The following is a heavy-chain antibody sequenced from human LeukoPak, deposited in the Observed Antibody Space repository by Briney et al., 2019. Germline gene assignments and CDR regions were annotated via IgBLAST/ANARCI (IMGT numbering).Heavy chain of an antibody. D-gene: IGHD5-12*01. J-gene: IGHJ4*02. CDR1: GFTFNSYA. V-gene: IGHV3-30*04. CDR2: ISYDGSNK. CDR3: ARDQLAYSGYDTLFDY. Sequence: GRSLRLSCAASGFTFNSYAIHWVRQAPGKGLEWVAVISYDGSNKYYADSVKGRFTISRDNSKNTLYLQLNSPRPEDTAVYYCARDQLAYSGYDTLFDYWGQGTLVTVPS.